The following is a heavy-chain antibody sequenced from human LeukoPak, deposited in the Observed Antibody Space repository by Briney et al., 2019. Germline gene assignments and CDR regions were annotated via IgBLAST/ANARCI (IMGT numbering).Heavy chain of an antibody. CDR3: AKDSDGYHYFDY. J-gene: IGHJ4*02. Sequence: GRSLRLSCAASGFTFSSYGMHWVRQAPGKGLEWVAVISYDGSNKYYADSAKGRFTISRDNSKNTLYLQMNSLRAEDTAVYYCAKDSDGYHYFDYWGQGTLVTVSS. CDR1: GFTFSSYG. V-gene: IGHV3-30*18. D-gene: IGHD5-24*01. CDR2: ISYDGSNK.